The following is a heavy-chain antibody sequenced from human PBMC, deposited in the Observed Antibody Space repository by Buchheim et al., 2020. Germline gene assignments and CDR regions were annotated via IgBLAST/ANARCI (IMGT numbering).Heavy chain of an antibody. CDR1: GGSISSFY. V-gene: IGHV4-59*01. Sequence: QVQLQESGPGLVKPSETLSLTCSVSGGSISSFYWSWIRQPPGKGLEWIGDISYSGSTNYNPSLKSRVSISLDTSKNQFSLRLTSVTAADTAVYYCARDLGVGEWELNGYAFDIWGQGT. CDR2: ISYSGST. CDR3: ARDLGVGEWELNGYAFDI. D-gene: IGHD1-26*01. J-gene: IGHJ3*02.